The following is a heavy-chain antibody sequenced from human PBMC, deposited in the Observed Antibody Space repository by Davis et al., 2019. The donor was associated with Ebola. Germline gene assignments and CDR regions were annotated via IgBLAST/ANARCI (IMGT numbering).Heavy chain of an antibody. V-gene: IGHV4-31*03. Sequence: PSETLSLTCTVSGGSISSGGYYWSWIRQHPGKGLEWIGYIYYSGSTYYNPSLKSRVTISVDTSKNQFSLKLSSVTAADTAVYYCARDGILWFGESMGGMDVWGQGTTVTVSS. D-gene: IGHD3-10*01. CDR3: ARDGILWFGESMGGMDV. J-gene: IGHJ6*02. CDR2: IYYSGST. CDR1: GGSISSGGYY.